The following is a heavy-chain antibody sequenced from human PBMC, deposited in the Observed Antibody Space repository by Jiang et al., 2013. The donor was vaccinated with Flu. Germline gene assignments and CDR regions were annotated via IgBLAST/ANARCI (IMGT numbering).Heavy chain of an antibody. CDR2: IYFTGRA. CDR3: ARHLTGICSGGSCPYYFDS. Sequence: GSGLVKPSETLSLTCTVSGDSMSYYWSWIRQSPGKGLEWIGYIYFTGRADYNPSLKTRVTISVDTSKNQFSLRLSPVTAADTAVYYCARHLTGICSGGSCPYYFDSWGQGTLVTVSS. CDR1: GDSMSYY. D-gene: IGHD2-15*01. J-gene: IGHJ4*02. V-gene: IGHV4-59*08.